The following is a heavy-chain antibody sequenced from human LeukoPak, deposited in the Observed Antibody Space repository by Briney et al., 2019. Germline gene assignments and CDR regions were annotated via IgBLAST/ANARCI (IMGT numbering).Heavy chain of an antibody. J-gene: IGHJ4*02. V-gene: IGHV4-34*01. CDR2: INHSGST. D-gene: IGHD1-26*01. CDR1: GGSFSGYY. CDR3: ARVESGSLDY. Sequence: SETLSLTGAVYGGSFSGYYWSWIRQPPGKGLEWIGEINHSGSTNYNPSLKSRVTISVDTSKNQFSLKLSSVTAADTAVYYCARVESGSLDYWGQGTLVTVSS.